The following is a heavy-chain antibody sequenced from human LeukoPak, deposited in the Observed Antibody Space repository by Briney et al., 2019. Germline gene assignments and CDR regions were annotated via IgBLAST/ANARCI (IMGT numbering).Heavy chain of an antibody. J-gene: IGHJ6*03. Sequence: PGGSLRLSCAASGFTFSSYWMSWVRQAPGKGLEWVSVIYSGGSTYYADSVKGRFTISRDNSKNTLYLQMNSLRAEDTAVYYCARGTTALMDVWGKGTTVTVSS. CDR1: GFTFSSYW. CDR3: ARGTTALMDV. CDR2: IYSGGST. V-gene: IGHV3-66*01. D-gene: IGHD2-21*02.